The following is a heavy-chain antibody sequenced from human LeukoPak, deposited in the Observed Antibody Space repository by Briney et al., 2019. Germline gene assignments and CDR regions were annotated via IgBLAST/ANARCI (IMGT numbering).Heavy chain of an antibody. CDR1: GYPFTTYY. CDR2: INPNSGGT. Sequence: ASVKVSCKASGYPFTTYYMHWLRQAPGQGLERMGWINPNSGGTNYAQKFQGRVTMTRDTSITTAYMELSGLRSDDTALYYCARDGDLTAAYYSDYWGQGTLVTVSS. D-gene: IGHD2-21*02. J-gene: IGHJ4*02. CDR3: ARDGDLTAAYYSDY. V-gene: IGHV1-2*02.